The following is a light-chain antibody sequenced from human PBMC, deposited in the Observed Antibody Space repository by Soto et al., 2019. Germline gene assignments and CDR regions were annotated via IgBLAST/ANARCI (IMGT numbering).Light chain of an antibody. CDR2: KAS. Sequence: DIQMTQSPSTLSASVGDRVTITCRASQSISSWLAWYPQKPGKAPKLLIYKASSLESGVPSRFSGSGSGTEFTLTISSLHPADFATYYCQQYNSYPWTFGRGTKVEIK. J-gene: IGKJ1*01. V-gene: IGKV1-5*03. CDR3: QQYNSYPWT. CDR1: QSISSW.